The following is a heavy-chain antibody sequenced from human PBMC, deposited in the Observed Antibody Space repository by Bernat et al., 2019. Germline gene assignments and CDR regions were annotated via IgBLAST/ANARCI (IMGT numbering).Heavy chain of an antibody. J-gene: IGHJ5*02. CDR1: GFTFSSYA. Sequence: EVQLLESGGGLVQPGGSLRLSCAASGFTFSSYAMSWVRQAPGKGLEWVSAISGSGGSTYYADSVKGRFTISRDNSKNTLYLQMNSLRAEDTAVYYCAKDGGHYYDSSGYHGPYNWFDPWGQGTLVTVSS. CDR2: ISGSGGST. V-gene: IGHV3-23*01. D-gene: IGHD3-22*01. CDR3: AKDGGHYYDSSGYHGPYNWFDP.